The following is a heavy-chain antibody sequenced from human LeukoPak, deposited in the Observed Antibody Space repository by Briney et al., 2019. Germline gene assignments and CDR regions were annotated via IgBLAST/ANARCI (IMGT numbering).Heavy chain of an antibody. CDR2: IYYSGNT. CDR3: ASAVGAYHRPFDY. Sequence: SQTLSLTCTVSGGSISSGDYYWSWIRQPPGKGLEWIGYIYYSGNTYYNPSLKSRVTISVDTSKNQFSLKLSSVTAADTAVYYCASAVGAYHRPFDYWGQGTLVTVSS. J-gene: IGHJ4*02. D-gene: IGHD1-26*01. CDR1: GGSISSGDYY. V-gene: IGHV4-30-4*01.